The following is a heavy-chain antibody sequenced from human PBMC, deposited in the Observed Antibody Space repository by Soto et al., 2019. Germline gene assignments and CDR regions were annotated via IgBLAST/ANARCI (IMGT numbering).Heavy chain of an antibody. V-gene: IGHV3-48*03. CDR1: GFSFSTYE. CDR2: ISSGSDTI. J-gene: IGHJ4*02. D-gene: IGHD6-13*01. Sequence: GGSLRLSCAASGFSFSTYEMNWVRQAPGKGLEWVAYISSGSDTIHYADSVRGRFTVSRDNAKNSLYLQMNSLRVEDAALYYCARDRAAGGYWGQGTLVTRLL. CDR3: ARDRAAGGY.